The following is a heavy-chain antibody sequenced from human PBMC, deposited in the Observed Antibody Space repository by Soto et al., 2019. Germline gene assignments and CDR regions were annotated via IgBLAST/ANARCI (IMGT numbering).Heavy chain of an antibody. CDR3: ARGRGAAADYFDF. J-gene: IGHJ4*02. CDR1: GFTFSDYY. V-gene: IGHV3-11*05. Sequence: QVQLVESGGGLVKPGGSLRLSCAVSGFTFSDYYMTWIRQAPGKGLEWVSYISSSTSHTNYADSVKGRFTISRDNAKNSLFLKMNSLIAEHAAVYYCARGRGAAADYFDFWGQGTLVTVSS. D-gene: IGHD6-13*01. CDR2: ISSSTSHT.